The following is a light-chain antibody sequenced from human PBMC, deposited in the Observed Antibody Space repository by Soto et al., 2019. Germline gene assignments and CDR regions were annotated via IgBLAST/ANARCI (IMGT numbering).Light chain of an antibody. CDR1: QSVSSSY. CDR2: GAS. CDR3: QQYRTYS. V-gene: IGKV3-20*01. J-gene: IGKJ1*01. Sequence: EIVLTQSPGTLSLSPGERATLSCRASQSVSSSYLAWYQQKPGQAPRLLIYGASSRATGIPDRFSGSGSGTDFTLTISRLEPGDFATYYCQQYRTYSFGQGSRVEIK.